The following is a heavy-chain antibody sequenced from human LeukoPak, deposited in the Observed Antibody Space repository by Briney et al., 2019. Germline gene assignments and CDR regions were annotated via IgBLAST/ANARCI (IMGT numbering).Heavy chain of an antibody. D-gene: IGHD2-21*02. CDR1: GFTFSSYG. J-gene: IGHJ4*02. CDR2: IRYDGSNK. V-gene: IGHV3-30*02. Sequence: PGGSLRLSCAASGFTFSSYGMHWVRQAPGKGLEWVAFIRYDGSNKYYADSVKGRFTISRDNSKNTLYLQMNSLRAEDTAVYYCARGDWAPFDYWGQGSLLTVSS. CDR3: ARGDWAPFDY.